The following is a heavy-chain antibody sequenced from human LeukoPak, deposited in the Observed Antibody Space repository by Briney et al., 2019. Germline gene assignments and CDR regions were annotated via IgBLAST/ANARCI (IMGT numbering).Heavy chain of an antibody. CDR2: ISSSSSYI. J-gene: IGHJ3*02. CDR1: GFTFSSYS. Sequence: GGSLRLSCAASGFTFSSYSMNWVRQAPGKGLEWVSSISSSSSYIYYADSVKGRFTISRDNAKNSLYLQMNSLRAEDTAVYYCARYDGDYYPFAFDIWGQGTMVTVSS. V-gene: IGHV3-21*01. CDR3: ARYDGDYYPFAFDI. D-gene: IGHD4-17*01.